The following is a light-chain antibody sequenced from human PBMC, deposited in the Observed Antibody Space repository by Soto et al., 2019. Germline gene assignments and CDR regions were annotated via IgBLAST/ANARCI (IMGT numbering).Light chain of an antibody. V-gene: IGKV2-28*01. CDR2: LGS. Sequence: DIVMTQSPLSLPVIPGEPASISCWSSQSLLDSNGNNHLNWYLQKPGQSPQVLIYLGSNRAFGVPGRFSGRGSGTDFTLKISRVEAEDVGVYYCMQALQTPLTFGQGTRLEIK. CDR1: QSLLDSNGNNH. CDR3: MQALQTPLT. J-gene: IGKJ5*01.